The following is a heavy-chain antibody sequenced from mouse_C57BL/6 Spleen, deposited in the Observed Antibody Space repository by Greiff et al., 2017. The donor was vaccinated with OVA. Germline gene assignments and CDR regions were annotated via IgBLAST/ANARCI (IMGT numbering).Heavy chain of an antibody. D-gene: IGHD1-1*01. CDR1: GYTFTSYW. CDR3: ARGRNYYGY. V-gene: IGHV1-59*01. J-gene: IGHJ2*01. Sequence: VQLQQPGAELVRPGTSVKLSCKASGYTFTSYWMHWVKQRPGQGLEWIGVIDPSDSYTNYNQKFKGKATLTVDTSSSTAYMQLSRLTSEDSAVYYCARGRNYYGYWGQGTTLTVSS. CDR2: IDPSDSYT.